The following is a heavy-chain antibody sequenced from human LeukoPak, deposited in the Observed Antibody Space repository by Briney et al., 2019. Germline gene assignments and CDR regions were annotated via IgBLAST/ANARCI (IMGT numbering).Heavy chain of an antibody. CDR1: GGSFSGYY. Sequence: SETLSLTCAVYGGSFSGYYWSWIRQPPGKGLEWIGEINHSGSTNYKSSLKSRVSMSVDKSESQFSLKLRSVTAADTAVYYCARVASHCSSISCPLDYWGQGTLVTVSS. CDR3: ARVASHCSSISCPLDY. V-gene: IGHV4-34*01. CDR2: INHSGST. J-gene: IGHJ4*02. D-gene: IGHD2-2*01.